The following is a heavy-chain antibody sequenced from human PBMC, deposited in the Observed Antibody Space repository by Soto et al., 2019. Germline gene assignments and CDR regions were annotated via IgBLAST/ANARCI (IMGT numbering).Heavy chain of an antibody. J-gene: IGHJ5*02. D-gene: IGHD3-9*01. CDR1: VGSFSGYY. V-gene: IGHV4-34*01. CDR2: INHSGST. CDR3: ARGLEPDILTGYNWFEP. Sequence: PSETLSLTCAFYVGSFSGYYWSWIRDAPGKGLEWIGEINHSGSTNYNPSLKSRVTISVDTSKNQFSLKLSSVTAADTAVYYCARGLEPDILTGYNWFEPWGQGTLVSVSS.